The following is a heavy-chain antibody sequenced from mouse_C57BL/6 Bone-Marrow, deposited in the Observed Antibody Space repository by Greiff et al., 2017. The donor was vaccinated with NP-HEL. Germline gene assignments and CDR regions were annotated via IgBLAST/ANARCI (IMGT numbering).Heavy chain of an antibody. D-gene: IGHD1-1*01. J-gene: IGHJ1*03. CDR1: GYSFTGYF. CDR3: ARPGLTTAVARGWYFDV. V-gene: IGHV1-20*01. Sequence: VQLQQSGPELVKPGDSVKISCKASGYSFTGYFMNWVMQSHGKSLEWIGRINPYNGDTFYNQKFKGKATLTVDKSSSTAHMGLRSLTSEDSAVYYCARPGLTTAVARGWYFDVWGTGTTVTVSS. CDR2: INPYNGDT.